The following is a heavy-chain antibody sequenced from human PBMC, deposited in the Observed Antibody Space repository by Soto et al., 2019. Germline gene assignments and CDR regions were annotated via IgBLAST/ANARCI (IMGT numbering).Heavy chain of an antibody. D-gene: IGHD6-13*01. CDR2: ISNSSSYL. CDR3: ARGRGAAGTDSVQYYGMDV. J-gene: IGHJ6*02. Sequence: EVQLVESGGGLVKPGGSLRLSCAASGFTFSSYSMNWVRQAPGKGREGVSSISNSSSYLYYADSVKGRFTISRDNAKNSLYMQMNSLRAEDTAVSYCARGRGAAGTDSVQYYGMDVWGQGTTVTVSS. CDR1: GFTFSSYS. V-gene: IGHV3-21*01.